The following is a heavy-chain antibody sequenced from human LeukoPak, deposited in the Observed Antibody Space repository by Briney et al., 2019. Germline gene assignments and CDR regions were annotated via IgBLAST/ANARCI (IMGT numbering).Heavy chain of an antibody. V-gene: IGHV1-18*01. Sequence: ASVKVSCKASGYTFTSYGISWVRQAPGQGLEWMGWISAYSGNTNYAQKLQGRVTMTTDASTSTAYMELRSLRSEDTAVYYCAREETKYYDFWSGYYTTYYYYMDVWGKGTTVTVSS. CDR1: GYTFTSYG. CDR2: ISAYSGNT. J-gene: IGHJ6*03. D-gene: IGHD3-3*01. CDR3: AREETKYYDFWSGYYTTYYYYMDV.